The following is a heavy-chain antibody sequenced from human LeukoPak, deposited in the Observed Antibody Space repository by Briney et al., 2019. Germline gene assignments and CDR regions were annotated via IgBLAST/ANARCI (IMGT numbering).Heavy chain of an antibody. J-gene: IGHJ4*02. D-gene: IGHD2-21*02. CDR3: ARDFRHCGGDCYSERHYYFDF. CDR1: GFTFIGCG. Sequence: GGSLRLSCAASGFTFIGCGMNWVRQAPGKGLEWVSSISSSSNYIYYADSLKGRFTISRDNAKNSLYLQMNSLRAEDTAVYYCARDFRHCGGDCYSERHYYFDFWGQGTLVTVSS. CDR2: ISSSSNYI. V-gene: IGHV3-21*01.